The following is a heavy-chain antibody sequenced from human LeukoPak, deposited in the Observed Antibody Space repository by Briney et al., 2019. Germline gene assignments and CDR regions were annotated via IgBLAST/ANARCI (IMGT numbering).Heavy chain of an antibody. V-gene: IGHV4-59*01. D-gene: IGHD5-18*01. CDR3: ARGYSYGHDDY. CDR2: TYYSGST. Sequence: PSETLSLTCTVSGGSISSYYWNWIRQPPGKGLEWIGYTYYSGSTNNNPSLKSRVTISVDTSKNQFSLKLRSVTAADTAVYYCARGYSYGHDDYWGQGTLVTVSS. CDR1: GGSISSYY. J-gene: IGHJ4*02.